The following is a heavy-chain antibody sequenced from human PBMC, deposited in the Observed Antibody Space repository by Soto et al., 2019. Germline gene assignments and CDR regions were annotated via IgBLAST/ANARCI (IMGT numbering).Heavy chain of an antibody. CDR2: INGSGGRT. J-gene: IGHJ1*01. Sequence: PWWSLRLSCSASEFIFSKSSMMWFRQAPGAGLEWVSGINGSGGRTFYADSVKGRFTISRDNLKSTLFMQMNSLKAEDTAIYYCVKWGDDSKYFHHWGQGTLVTVSS. V-gene: IGHV3-23*01. CDR3: VKWGDDSKYFHH. CDR1: EFIFSKSS. D-gene: IGHD2-21*02.